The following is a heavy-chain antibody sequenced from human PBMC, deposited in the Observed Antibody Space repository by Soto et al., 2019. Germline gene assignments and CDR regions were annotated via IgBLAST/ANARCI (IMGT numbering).Heavy chain of an antibody. CDR3: ARDNIYYDSSGAQGFDP. Sequence: GPPVEVTCKASGGTFSSYAISWVRQSPGQGLEWMEGIIPIFGTANYAQKFQGRVTITADESTSTAYMELRSLRSDDTAVYYCARDNIYYDSSGAQGFDPWGQGTLVTVSS. V-gene: IGHV1-69*13. CDR2: IIPIFGTA. J-gene: IGHJ5*02. CDR1: GGTFSSYA. D-gene: IGHD3-22*01.